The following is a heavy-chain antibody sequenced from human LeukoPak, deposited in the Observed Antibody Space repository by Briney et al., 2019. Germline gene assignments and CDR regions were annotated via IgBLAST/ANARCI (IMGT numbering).Heavy chain of an antibody. CDR1: GGSISSYY. D-gene: IGHD4-23*01. J-gene: IGHJ6*03. V-gene: IGHV4-59*08. CDR2: IYCSGST. Sequence: SETLSLTCTVSGGSISSYYWSWIRQPPGKGLEWIGYIYCSGSTNYTPSLKSRVTISVDTSKNQFSLKLSSVTAADTAVYYCARATTVVTPPSFYYYYYYMDVWGKGTTATVSS. CDR3: ARATTVVTPPSFYYYYYYMDV.